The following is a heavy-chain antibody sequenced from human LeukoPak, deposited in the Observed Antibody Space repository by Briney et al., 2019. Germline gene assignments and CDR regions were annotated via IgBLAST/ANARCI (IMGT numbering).Heavy chain of an antibody. D-gene: IGHD6-13*01. CDR2: MYYSGST. V-gene: IGHV4-59*01. CDR3: ARAIAAAGDF. CDR1: GGSISSYY. J-gene: IGHJ4*02. Sequence: SETLSLTCSVSGGSISSYYWSWIRQPPGKGLEWIGYMYYSGSTHYNPSLESRVTISIDTSKKQLSLKLTSVTAADTAVYYCARAIAAAGDFWGQGTLVTVSS.